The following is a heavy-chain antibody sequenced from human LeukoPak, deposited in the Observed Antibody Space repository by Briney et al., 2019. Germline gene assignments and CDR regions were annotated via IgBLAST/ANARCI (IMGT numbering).Heavy chain of an antibody. Sequence: ASVKVSCKASGYTFTGYYMHWVRQAPGQGLEWMRWINPNSGGTNYAQKFQGRVTMTRDTSISTAYMELSRLRSDDTAVYYCARVDSWSGYFGGMDYWGQGTLVTVSS. D-gene: IGHD3-3*01. CDR3: ARVDSWSGYFGGMDY. J-gene: IGHJ4*02. V-gene: IGHV1-2*02. CDR2: INPNSGGT. CDR1: GYTFTGYY.